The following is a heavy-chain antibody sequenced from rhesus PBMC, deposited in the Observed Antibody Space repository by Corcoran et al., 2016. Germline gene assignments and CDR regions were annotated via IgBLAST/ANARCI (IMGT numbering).Heavy chain of an antibody. CDR3: TRTGYSNYGDFDY. Sequence: EVQLVESGGGLVQPGGSLRLSCAASGFTFSDYYMSWVRQAPGKGLEWVSSISSASSYIYYADSVKGRFTISRDNAKNSLSLQMSSLRAEDTAVYYCTRTGYSNYGDFDYWGHGVLVTVSS. CDR1: GFTFSDYY. D-gene: IGHD4-23*01. J-gene: IGHJ4*01. V-gene: IGHV3S16*01. CDR2: ISSASSYI.